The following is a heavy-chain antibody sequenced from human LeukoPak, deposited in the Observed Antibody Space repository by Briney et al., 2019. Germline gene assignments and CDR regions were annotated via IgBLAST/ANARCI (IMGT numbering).Heavy chain of an antibody. V-gene: IGHV3-48*01. CDR1: GFTFSSYS. CDR2: ISSSIISTI. D-gene: IGHD6-6*01. J-gene: IGHJ4*02. Sequence: GGSLRLSCAASGFTFSSYSMNWVRQAPGKGLEWVSCISSSIISTIYYADSVKGRFTISRDNAKNSLYLQMNSLRAEDTAVYYCARKNGSSWDYWGQGTLVTVSS. CDR3: ARKNGSSWDY.